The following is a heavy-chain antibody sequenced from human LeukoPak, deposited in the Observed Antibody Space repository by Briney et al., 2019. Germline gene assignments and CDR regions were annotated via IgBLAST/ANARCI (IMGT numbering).Heavy chain of an antibody. J-gene: IGHJ4*02. CDR2: VDPNSGKT. Sequence: EASVKVSGKASGYTITAYYIHWERQAPGQGLEWMGWVDPNSGKTNYAQKFQGRATMTRDTSINTAYMEVSWLRSDDTAVYYCATSAGLTGTTFDYWGQGTLVTVSS. CDR3: ATSAGLTGTTFDY. V-gene: IGHV1-2*02. D-gene: IGHD1-7*01. CDR1: GYTITAYY.